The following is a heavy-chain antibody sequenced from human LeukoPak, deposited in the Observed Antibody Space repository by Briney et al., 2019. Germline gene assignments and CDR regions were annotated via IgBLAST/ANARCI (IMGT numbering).Heavy chain of an antibody. CDR3: AREGGSYFDY. J-gene: IGHJ4*02. V-gene: IGHV3-30-3*01. CDR2: ISYDGSNK. D-gene: IGHD3-16*01. CDR1: GFTFSSYA. Sequence: GGSLRLSCAASGFTFSSYARHWVRQAPGKGLEWVAVISYDGSNKYYADSVKGRFTISRDNSKNTLYLQMNSLRAEDTAVYYCAREGGSYFDYWGQGTLVTVSS.